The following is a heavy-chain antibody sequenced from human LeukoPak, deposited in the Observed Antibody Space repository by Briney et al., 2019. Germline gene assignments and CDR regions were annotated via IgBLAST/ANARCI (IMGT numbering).Heavy chain of an antibody. CDR3: ARGTFRDGYSLPFDY. Sequence: GASVKVSCKASGYTFTSYAMNWVRQAPGQGLEWMGWINTNTGNPTYAQGFTGRFVFSLDTSVSTAYLQISSLKAEDTAVYYCARGTFRDGYSLPFDYWGQGTLVTVSS. J-gene: IGHJ4*02. D-gene: IGHD5-24*01. CDR2: INTNTGNP. V-gene: IGHV7-4-1*02. CDR1: GYTFTSYA.